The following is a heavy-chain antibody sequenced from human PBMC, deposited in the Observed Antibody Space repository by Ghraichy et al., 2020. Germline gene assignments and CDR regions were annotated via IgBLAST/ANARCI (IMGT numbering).Heavy chain of an antibody. CDR3: AKDLTPGYSSGWYPMGAFDI. D-gene: IGHD6-19*01. J-gene: IGHJ3*02. CDR1: GFTFSSYA. Sequence: GGSLRLSCAASGFTFSSYAMSWVRQAPGKGLEWVSAISGSGGSTYYADSVKGRFTISRDNSKNTLYLQMNSLRAEDTAVYYCAKDLTPGYSSGWYPMGAFDIWGQGTMVTVSS. V-gene: IGHV3-23*01. CDR2: ISGSGGST.